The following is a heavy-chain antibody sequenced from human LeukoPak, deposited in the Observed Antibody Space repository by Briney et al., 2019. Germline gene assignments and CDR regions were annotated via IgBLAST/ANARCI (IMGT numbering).Heavy chain of an antibody. Sequence: GGSLRLSCAASGFTFSGYNMNWVRQAPGKGLEWVSSISSSSSYIYYADSVKGRFTISRDNAKNSLYLQMNSLRAEDTAVYYCASSSERDYDFWSGYPLGYWGQGTLATVPS. V-gene: IGHV3-21*01. J-gene: IGHJ4*02. D-gene: IGHD3-3*01. CDR2: ISSSSSYI. CDR3: ASSSERDYDFWSGYPLGY. CDR1: GFTFSGYN.